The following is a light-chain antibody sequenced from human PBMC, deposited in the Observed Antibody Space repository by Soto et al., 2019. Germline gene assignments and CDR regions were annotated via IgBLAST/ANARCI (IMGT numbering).Light chain of an antibody. J-gene: IGKJ1*01. V-gene: IGKV2-24*01. Sequence: DVVLTQTPLSSPVTLGQPASISCRSSQSLVYSDGNTYLSWLQQRPGQPPRLLIYQISNRFSGVPDRFSGSGAGTDFTLKISRVEASDDGVYYCMQFAHFPRTFGQGTKLEI. CDR3: MQFAHFPRT. CDR2: QIS. CDR1: QSLVYSDGNTY.